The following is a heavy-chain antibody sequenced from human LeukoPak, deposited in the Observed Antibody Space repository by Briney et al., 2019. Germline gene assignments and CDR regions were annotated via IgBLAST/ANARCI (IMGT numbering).Heavy chain of an antibody. Sequence: SETLSLTCTVPGGSISSYYWSWIRQPPGKGLEWIGYIYYSGSTNYNPSLKSRVTISVVTSKNQFSLKLSSVTAADTAVYYCGGHLYGSGSSRGFDYWGQGTLVTVSS. CDR2: IYYSGST. D-gene: IGHD3-10*01. CDR1: GGSISSYY. CDR3: GGHLYGSGSSRGFDY. V-gene: IGHV4-59*08. J-gene: IGHJ4*02.